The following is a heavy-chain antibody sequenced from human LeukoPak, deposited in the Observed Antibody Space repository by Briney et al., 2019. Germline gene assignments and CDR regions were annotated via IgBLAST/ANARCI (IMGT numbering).Heavy chain of an antibody. CDR1: GFTVDGNY. V-gene: IGHV3-66*01. CDR3: ARVKWQMVVVIKSHWSFDL. D-gene: IGHD3-22*01. J-gene: IGHJ2*01. Sequence: GGSLTLSCAACGFTVDGNYINWVRQAPGKGLEWVSVIYPGGKTFYSNSVKDRFTISRDNSRNTVSLHMSGLSAEDTAVYYCARVKWQMVVVIKSHWSFDLWGRGTLVTVSS. CDR2: IYPGGKT.